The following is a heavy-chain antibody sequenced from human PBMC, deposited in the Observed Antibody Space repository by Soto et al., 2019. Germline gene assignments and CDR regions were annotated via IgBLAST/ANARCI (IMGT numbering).Heavy chain of an antibody. V-gene: IGHV4-30-4*01. CDR3: ARGRYCLTGRCFPNWFDS. D-gene: IGHD2-15*01. J-gene: IGHJ5*01. CDR2: IYKSATT. Sequence: QVQLLESGPGLVKPSQTLSLTCSVSGDSISTVDYFWAWVRQPPGQALEYIGYIYKSATTYYNPSFESRVAISLHTSKSQVSLNVTSLTAADTAVYFCARGRYCLTGRCFPNWFDSWGQGTLVTVSS. CDR1: GDSISTVDYF.